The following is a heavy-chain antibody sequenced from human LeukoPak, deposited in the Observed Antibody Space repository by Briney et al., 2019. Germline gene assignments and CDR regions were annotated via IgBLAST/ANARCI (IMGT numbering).Heavy chain of an antibody. CDR1: GGTFSSYA. D-gene: IGHD6-13*01. Sequence: ASVKFSCKASGGTFSSYAISWVRQAPGQGLEWMGRIIPIFGTANYAQKFQGRVTITTDESTSTAYMELSSLRSEDTAVYYCARDRYSSSWTSPFDPWGQGTLVTVSS. V-gene: IGHV1-69*05. CDR3: ARDRYSSSWTSPFDP. J-gene: IGHJ5*02. CDR2: IIPIFGTA.